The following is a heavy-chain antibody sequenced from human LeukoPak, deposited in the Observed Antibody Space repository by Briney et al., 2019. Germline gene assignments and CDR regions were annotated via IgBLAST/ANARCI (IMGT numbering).Heavy chain of an antibody. CDR2: ISSSSSYI. V-gene: IGHV3-21*01. D-gene: IGHD6-19*01. J-gene: IGHJ4*02. CDR3: AGQQWLDGAYYFDY. Sequence: GGSLRLSCAASGFTFSSYSMNWVRQAPGKGLEWVSSISSSSSYIYYADSVKGRFTISRDNAKNSLYLQMNSLRAEDTAVYYCAGQQWLDGAYYFDYWGQGTLVTVSS. CDR1: GFTFSSYS.